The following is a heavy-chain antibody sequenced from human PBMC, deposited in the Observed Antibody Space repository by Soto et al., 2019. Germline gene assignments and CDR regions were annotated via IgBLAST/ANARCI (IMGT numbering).Heavy chain of an antibody. CDR1: VFTFSNAW. V-gene: IGHV3-15*01. D-gene: IGHD3-3*01. CDR3: TTRGVVHPYYFEY. Sequence: VGSLRLSCASSVFTFSNAWMSCVRHSPGKWLEWVGRIKSKTDGGTTDYAAPVKGRFTISRDDSKNTMYLQMNSLKTEDTAVYYCTTRGVVHPYYFEYWGQGTLVSVSS. J-gene: IGHJ4*02. CDR2: IKSKTDGGTT.